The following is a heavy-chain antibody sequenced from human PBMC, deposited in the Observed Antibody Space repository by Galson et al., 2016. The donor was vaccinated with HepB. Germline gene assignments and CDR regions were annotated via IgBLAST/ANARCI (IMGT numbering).Heavy chain of an antibody. V-gene: IGHV3-23*01. CDR2: ITSSGVGT. CDR1: GFTFNAYA. Sequence: SLRLSCAASGFTFNAYAMSWVRQSPGKGLEWVSAITSSGVGTSYTDSVKGRFTISRDNSKNTLYLQMNSLRVEDTATYFCAQRRLGLGNFYFDYWGQGTLVTVSS. D-gene: IGHD3-16*01. CDR3: AQRRLGLGNFYFDY. J-gene: IGHJ4*02.